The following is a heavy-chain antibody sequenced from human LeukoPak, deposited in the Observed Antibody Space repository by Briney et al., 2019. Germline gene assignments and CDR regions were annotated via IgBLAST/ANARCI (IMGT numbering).Heavy chain of an antibody. V-gene: IGHV3-66*04. CDR2: IYTGGST. Sequence: GGSLRLSCAASGFTFSDYYMSWIRQAPGKGLEWVSVIYTGGSTYYADSVKGRFTISRDSSKNTLYLQMNSLRAEDTAVYYCARHDWFDPWGQGTLVTVSS. CDR3: ARHDWFDP. CDR1: GFTFSDYY. J-gene: IGHJ5*02.